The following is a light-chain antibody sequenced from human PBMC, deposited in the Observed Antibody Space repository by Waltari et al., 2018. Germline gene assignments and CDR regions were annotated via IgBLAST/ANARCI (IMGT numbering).Light chain of an antibody. J-gene: IGLJ3*02. CDR1: SSAVGDYNY. CDR2: EVS. CDR3: SSYTSSITLV. Sequence: QSALTQPASVSGSPGQSITISCTGTSSAVGDYNYVSWYQQHPGKAPKLMIYEVSNRPSGVSNRFSGSKSGNTASLTISGLQAEDEADYYCSSYTSSITLVFGGGTKLTVL. V-gene: IGLV2-14*01.